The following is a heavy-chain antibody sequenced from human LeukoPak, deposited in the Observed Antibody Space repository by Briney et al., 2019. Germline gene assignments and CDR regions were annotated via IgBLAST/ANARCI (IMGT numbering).Heavy chain of an antibody. CDR1: GFPFDTYG. D-gene: IGHD6-13*01. J-gene: IGHJ5*02. CDR2: IWYDGSNK. CDR3: ARGRSGIAAA. Sequence: GGSLRLSCAASGFPFDTYGMHWVRQAPGKGLEWVAVIWYDGSNKYYADSVKGRFTISRDNSKNTLYLQMNSLRAEDTAVYYCARGRSGIAAAWGQGTLVTVSS. V-gene: IGHV3-33*01.